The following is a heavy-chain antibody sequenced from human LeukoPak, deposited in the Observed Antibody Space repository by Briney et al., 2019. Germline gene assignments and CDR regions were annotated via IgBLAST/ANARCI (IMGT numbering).Heavy chain of an antibody. CDR2: IFYTGST. Sequence: SETLSLTCMVSGGSAINYYWSWIRQPPRKGREFIGYIFYTGSTSYNPSLKSRVTISVDTSKNQFSLKLSSVTAADTAVYYCARTYGDYRFDYWGQGTLVTVSS. D-gene: IGHD4-17*01. CDR3: ARTYGDYRFDY. CDR1: GGSAINYY. V-gene: IGHV4-59*02. J-gene: IGHJ4*02.